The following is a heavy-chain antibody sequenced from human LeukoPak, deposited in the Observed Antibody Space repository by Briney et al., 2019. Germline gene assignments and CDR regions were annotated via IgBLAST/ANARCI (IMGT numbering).Heavy chain of an antibody. CDR2: INPSGGST. Sequence: GASVKVSCKASGYTFTSYYMHWVRQAPGQGLEWMGIINPSGGSTSYAQKFQGRVTMTRDTSTSTIYMELSSLRSEDTAAYYCAREVGQLLTPKYNWFDPWGQGTLVTVSS. V-gene: IGHV1-46*03. D-gene: IGHD2-2*01. J-gene: IGHJ5*02. CDR3: AREVGQLLTPKYNWFDP. CDR1: GYTFTSYY.